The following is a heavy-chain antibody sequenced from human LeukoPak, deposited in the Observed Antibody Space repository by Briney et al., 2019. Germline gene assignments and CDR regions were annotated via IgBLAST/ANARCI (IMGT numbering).Heavy chain of an antibody. CDR2: IWYDGSNK. CDR1: GFTFSSYG. Sequence: GGSLRLSCAASGFTFSSYGMHWVRQAPGKGLEWVAVIWYDGSNKYYEDSVKGRFTISRDNSKNTLYLQMNSLRAEDTAVYYCAIAYKYYFDYWGQGTLVTVPS. CDR3: AIAYKYYFDY. V-gene: IGHV3-33*01. J-gene: IGHJ4*02. D-gene: IGHD5-24*01.